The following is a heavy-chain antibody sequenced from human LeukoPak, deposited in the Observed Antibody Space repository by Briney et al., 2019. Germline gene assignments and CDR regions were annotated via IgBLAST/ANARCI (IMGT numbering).Heavy chain of an antibody. CDR1: GFSLSTSGVG. D-gene: IGHD6-19*01. J-gene: IGHJ4*02. V-gene: IGHV2-5*01. CDR3: AHSLSSGWYGDYFDY. Sequence: SGPTLVNPTQTLTLTCTFSGFSLSTSGVGVGWIRQPPGKALERLALIYWNDDKRYSPSLKSRLTITKDTSKNQVVLTMTNMDPVDTATYYCAHSLSSGWYGDYFDYWGQGTLVTVSS. CDR2: IYWNDDK.